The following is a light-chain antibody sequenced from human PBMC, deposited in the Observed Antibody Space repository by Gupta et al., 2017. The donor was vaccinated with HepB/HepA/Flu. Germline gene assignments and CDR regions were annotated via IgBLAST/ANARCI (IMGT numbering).Light chain of an antibody. Sequence: SYVLTQPPSVSVAPGKTARITCGGNSIGSKSVHWYQQKPGQAPVMVVYDDRDRPSGSPERFSGSNSGNTATLTISRVEAGDEADYYCQVWDRGSDHVVFGGGTKLTVL. V-gene: IGLV3-21*03. CDR3: QVWDRGSDHVV. CDR2: DDR. CDR1: SIGSKS. J-gene: IGLJ2*01.